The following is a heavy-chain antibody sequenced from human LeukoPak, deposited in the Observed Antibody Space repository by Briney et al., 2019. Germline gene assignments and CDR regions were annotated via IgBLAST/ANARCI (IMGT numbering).Heavy chain of an antibody. J-gene: IGHJ4*02. CDR1: GFTFSDYY. CDR2: ISSSGSTI. Sequence: GGSLRLSCAASGFTFSDYYMSWIRQAPGKGLEWVSYISSSGSTIYYADSVKGRFTISRDNAKNSLYLQMNSLRAEDTAVYYCAGAPYYYDSSVYSDYWAQGTLVTVSS. CDR3: AGAPYYYDSSVYSDY. D-gene: IGHD3-22*01. V-gene: IGHV3-11*01.